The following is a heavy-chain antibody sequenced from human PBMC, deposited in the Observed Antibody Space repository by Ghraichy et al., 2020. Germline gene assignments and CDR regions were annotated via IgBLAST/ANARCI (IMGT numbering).Heavy chain of an antibody. D-gene: IGHD3-22*01. CDR1: GFTFSSYA. CDR2: ISGSGGST. V-gene: IGHV3-23*01. Sequence: GGSLRLSCAASGFTFSSYAMSWVRQAPGKGLEWVSAISGSGGSTYYADSVKGRFTISRDNSKNTLYLQMNSLRAEDTAVYYCAKDLYYDSSGPSGYWGQGTLVTVSS. J-gene: IGHJ4*02. CDR3: AKDLYYDSSGPSGY.